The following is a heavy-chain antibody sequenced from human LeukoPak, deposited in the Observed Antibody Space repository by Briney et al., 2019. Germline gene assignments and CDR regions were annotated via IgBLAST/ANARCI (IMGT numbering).Heavy chain of an antibody. Sequence: SETLSLTCTVYGGSISSYYWSWIRQPPGKGLEWIGYIYYSGSTNYNPSLKSRVTISVDTSKKQFSLKLTSVTAADTAVYYCARTMEGYCSGGSCYQYSYYMDVWGKGTTVTVSS. CDR1: GGSISSYY. CDR3: ARTMEGYCSGGSCYQYSYYMDV. J-gene: IGHJ6*03. CDR2: IYYSGST. D-gene: IGHD2-15*01. V-gene: IGHV4-59*01.